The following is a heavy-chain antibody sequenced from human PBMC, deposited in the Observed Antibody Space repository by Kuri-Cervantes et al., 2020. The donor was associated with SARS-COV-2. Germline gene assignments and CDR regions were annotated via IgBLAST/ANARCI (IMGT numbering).Heavy chain of an antibody. J-gene: IGHJ5*02. CDR3: MRGWAGHGCFDP. CDR2: IGNAGDT. Sequence: LSLTCAASGLTFSNLDMHWVRQASGRGLEWVSGIGNAGDTYYPAYVQGRFIISRDNAKNSVSLQMNSLRAGDTSVYYLMRGWAGHGCFDPWGQGTLVTVSS. D-gene: IGHD3-16*01. CDR1: GLTFSNLD. V-gene: IGHV3-13*01.